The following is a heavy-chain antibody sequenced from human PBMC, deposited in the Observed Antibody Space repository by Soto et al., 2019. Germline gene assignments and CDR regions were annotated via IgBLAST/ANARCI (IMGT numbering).Heavy chain of an antibody. CDR2: ISSSSSYI. Sequence: PGGSLRLSCAASGFTFSSYSMNWVRQAPGKGLEWVSSISSSSSYIYYADSVKGRFTISRDNAKNSLYLQMNSLRAEDTAVYYCASHIAAAGPVDYWGQGTLVTVSS. V-gene: IGHV3-21*01. J-gene: IGHJ4*02. CDR3: ASHIAAAGPVDY. CDR1: GFTFSSYS. D-gene: IGHD6-13*01.